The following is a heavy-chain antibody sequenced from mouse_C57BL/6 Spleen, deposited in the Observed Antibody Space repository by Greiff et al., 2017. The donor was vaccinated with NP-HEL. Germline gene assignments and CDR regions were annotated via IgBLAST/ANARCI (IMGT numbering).Heavy chain of an antibody. Sequence: QVQLQQSGAELVMPGASVKLSCKASGYTFTSYWMHWVKQRPGQGLEWIGEIDPSDSYTNYNQKFKGKSTLTVDKSSSTAYMQLSSLTSEDSAVYYCAREGGLRRGFAYWGQGTLVTVSA. CDR1: GYTFTSYW. D-gene: IGHD2-4*01. V-gene: IGHV1-69*01. J-gene: IGHJ3*01. CDR2: IDPSDSYT. CDR3: AREGGLRRGFAY.